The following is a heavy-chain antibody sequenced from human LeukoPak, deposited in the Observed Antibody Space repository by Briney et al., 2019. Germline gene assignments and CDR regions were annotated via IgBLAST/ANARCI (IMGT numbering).Heavy chain of an antibody. D-gene: IGHD1-1*01. CDR2: IYYSGPT. CDR1: GGSISTNY. Sequence: SETLSLTCTVSGGSISTNYWSWIRQPPGKGLEWIGSIYYSGPTYYNPSLKSRVTISVDTSKNQFSLKLSSVTAADTAVYYCARGLTQPPRNYYYYYYMDVWGKGTTVTVSS. CDR3: ARGLTQPPRNYYYYYYMDV. V-gene: IGHV4-59*08. J-gene: IGHJ6*03.